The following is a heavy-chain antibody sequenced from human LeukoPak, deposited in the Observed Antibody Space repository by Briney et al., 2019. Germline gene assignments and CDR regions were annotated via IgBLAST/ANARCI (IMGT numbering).Heavy chain of an antibody. CDR1: GFRFIDYG. D-gene: IGHD3-10*01. Sequence: PGGSLRLSCAASGFRFIDYGMHWVRQTAERGLEWVGLIKSKIDGGTTDYAAPVKGRFTISRDDSKNTVDLQVNGLKIEDTAIYYCAWGGAQYYENWGQGTLVTVSS. V-gene: IGHV3-15*07. J-gene: IGHJ4*02. CDR2: IKSKIDGGTT. CDR3: AWGGAQYYEN.